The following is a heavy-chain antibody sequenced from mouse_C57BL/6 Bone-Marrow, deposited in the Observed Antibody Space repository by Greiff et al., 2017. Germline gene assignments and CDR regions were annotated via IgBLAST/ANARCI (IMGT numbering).Heavy chain of an antibody. D-gene: IGHD3-2*02. Sequence: VQLQQPGAELVKPGASVKLSCKASGYTFTSYWMHWVKQRPGRGLEWIGKIDPNSGGTKYNEKFKSKATLTVDKPSSTAYMQLSSLTSEDSAVYDGACSGGSSGFPGFAYWGQGTLVTVSA. CDR2: IDPNSGGT. CDR1: GYTFTSYW. CDR3: ACSGGSSGFPGFAY. J-gene: IGHJ3*01. V-gene: IGHV1-72*01.